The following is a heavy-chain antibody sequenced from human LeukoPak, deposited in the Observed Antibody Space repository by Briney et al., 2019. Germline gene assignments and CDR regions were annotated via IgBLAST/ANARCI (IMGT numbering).Heavy chain of an antibody. V-gene: IGHV1-3*01. Sequence: ASVKVSCKASGYTFTSYAMHWVRQAPGQRLEWMGWINAGNGNTKYSQKFQGRVTITRDTSASTAYMELSSLRSEDTAVYYCVTPGPYYYGSGSYELAFDIWGQGTMVTVSS. D-gene: IGHD3-10*01. CDR2: INAGNGNT. CDR3: VTPGPYYYGSGSYELAFDI. J-gene: IGHJ3*02. CDR1: GYTFTSYA.